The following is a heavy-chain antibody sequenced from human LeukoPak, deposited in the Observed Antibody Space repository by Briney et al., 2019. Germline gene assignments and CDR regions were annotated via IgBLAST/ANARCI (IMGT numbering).Heavy chain of an antibody. D-gene: IGHD3-9*01. J-gene: IGHJ1*01. CDR3: ARGAHVLRYFDWSAGVTEYFQH. Sequence: PSETLSLTCAVYGGSFSGYYWSWIRQPPGKGLEWIGEINHSGSTNYNPSLKSRVTISVDTSKNQFSLKLSSVTAADTAVYHCARGAHVLRYFDWSAGVTEYFQHWGQGTLVTVSS. V-gene: IGHV4-34*01. CDR1: GGSFSGYY. CDR2: INHSGST.